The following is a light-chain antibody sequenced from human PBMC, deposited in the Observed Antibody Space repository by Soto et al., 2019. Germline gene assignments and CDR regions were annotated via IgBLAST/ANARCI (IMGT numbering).Light chain of an antibody. V-gene: IGKV4-1*01. CDR1: QSVLYSSNNKNY. CDR3: QQYYSTRT. CDR2: WAS. J-gene: IGKJ1*01. Sequence: DILMTQSPASLAVSLGERATINCKSSQSVLYSSNNKNYLAWYQQKPGQPPKLLIYWASTRESGVPDRFSGSGSGTDFTLTISSLQAEDVAVYYCQQYYSTRTFGQGTKVDIK.